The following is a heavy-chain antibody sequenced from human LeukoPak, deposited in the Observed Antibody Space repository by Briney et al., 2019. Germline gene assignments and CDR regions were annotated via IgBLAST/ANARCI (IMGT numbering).Heavy chain of an antibody. CDR3: AKGPDY. CDR1: GFTFSSYA. CDR2: IYSGGST. V-gene: IGHV3-66*01. Sequence: GGSLRLSCAASGFTFSSYAMSWVRQAPGKGLEWVSVIYSGGSTYYADSVKGRFTISRDNSKNTLYLQMNSLRAEDTAVYYCAKGPDYWGQGTLVTVSS. J-gene: IGHJ4*02.